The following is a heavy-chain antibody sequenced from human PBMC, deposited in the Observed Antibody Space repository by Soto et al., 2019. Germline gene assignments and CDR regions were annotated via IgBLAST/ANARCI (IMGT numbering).Heavy chain of an antibody. Sequence: GASVKVSCKASGYTFTGYYMHWVRQAPGQGLEWMGWINPNSGGTNYAQKFQGRVTMTRDTSISTAYMELRRLRSDDTAVYYCARVPRVDTAMVPFDYWGQGTLVTVSS. D-gene: IGHD5-18*01. CDR3: ARVPRVDTAMVPFDY. J-gene: IGHJ4*02. CDR2: INPNSGGT. V-gene: IGHV1-2*02. CDR1: GYTFTGYY.